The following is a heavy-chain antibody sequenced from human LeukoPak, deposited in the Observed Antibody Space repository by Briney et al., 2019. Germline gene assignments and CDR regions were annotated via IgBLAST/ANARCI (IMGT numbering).Heavy chain of an antibody. CDR2: IYYIGST. CDR3: ATHAMDV. J-gene: IGHJ6*04. Sequence: PSETLSLTCTVTGGSISNYYWSWIRQPPGKGLEWIGYIYYIGSTNYNPSLKSRVTISVDTSKNQFSLKLSSVTAADTAVYYCATHAMDVWGKGTTVTVSS. CDR1: GGSISNYY. V-gene: IGHV4-59*01.